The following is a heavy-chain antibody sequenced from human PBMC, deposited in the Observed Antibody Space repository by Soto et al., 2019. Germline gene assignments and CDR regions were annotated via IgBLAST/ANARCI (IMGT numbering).Heavy chain of an antibody. Sequence: GGSLRLSCAASGFTFKDYTIHWVRQAPGKGLEWVSLISWDSRNRYYADSVKGRFTISRDNSKNSLYLQMNSLRTEDTALYYCAKEMGEWLPLDSWGQGTQVTVSS. CDR2: ISWDSRNR. CDR1: GFTFKDYT. J-gene: IGHJ4*02. D-gene: IGHD3-3*01. V-gene: IGHV3-43*01. CDR3: AKEMGEWLPLDS.